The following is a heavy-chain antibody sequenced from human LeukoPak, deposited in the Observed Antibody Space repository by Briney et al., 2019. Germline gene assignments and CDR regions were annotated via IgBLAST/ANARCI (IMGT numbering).Heavy chain of an antibody. CDR2: ISYDGGNT. V-gene: IGHV3-30*04. CDR3: ARDGGGDYFDY. CDR1: GFSFRRYA. J-gene: IGHJ4*02. Sequence: PGRSLRLSCAASGFSFRRYAMHWVRQAPGKGLEWMTVISYDGGNTYYIDSVKGRFTISRDNSKNTLFLLMNSLRPEDTAMYYCARDGGGDYFDYWGQGTLVTVSS. D-gene: IGHD3-16*01.